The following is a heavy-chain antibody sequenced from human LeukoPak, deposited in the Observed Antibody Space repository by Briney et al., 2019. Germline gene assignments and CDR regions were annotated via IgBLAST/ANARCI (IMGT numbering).Heavy chain of an antibody. CDR2: TNPSGGSA. V-gene: IGHV1-46*01. Sequence: ASVKVSCKASGYTFTSYYMHWVRQAPGQGLEWMGITNPSGGSASYAQKFQGRVTMTRDTSTSTVYMELSSLRSEDTAVYYCARLVLDDTAMATGWFDPWGQGTLVTVSS. J-gene: IGHJ5*02. D-gene: IGHD5-18*01. CDR1: GYTFTSYY. CDR3: ARLVLDDTAMATGWFDP.